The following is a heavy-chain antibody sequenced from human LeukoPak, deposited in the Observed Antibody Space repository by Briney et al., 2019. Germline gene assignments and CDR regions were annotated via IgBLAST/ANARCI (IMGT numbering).Heavy chain of an antibody. D-gene: IGHD2-15*01. V-gene: IGHV3-30*03. CDR1: GGTFSSYA. CDR3: AGGLLGCGGGSCYPTDY. Sequence: SCKASGGTFSSYAMSWVRQAPGKGLEWVAVISDDGNGKYYVDSVKGRFTIPRDNPKNTLYLQINSLRAEDTAVYYCAGGLLGCGGGSCYPTDYWGQGTLVTVSS. CDR2: ISDDGNGK. J-gene: IGHJ4*02.